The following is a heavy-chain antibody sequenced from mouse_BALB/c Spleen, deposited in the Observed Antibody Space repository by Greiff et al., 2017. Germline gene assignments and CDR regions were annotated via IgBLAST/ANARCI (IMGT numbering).Heavy chain of an antibody. V-gene: IGHV3-6*02. Sequence: EVQLQESGPGLVKPSQSLSLTCSVTGYSITSGYYWNWIRQFPGNKLEWMGYISYDGSNNYNPSLKNRISITRDTSKNQFFLKLNSVTTEDTATYYCASTTAFAYWGQGTLVTVSA. CDR3: ASTTAFAY. D-gene: IGHD1-2*01. CDR1: GYSITSGYY. J-gene: IGHJ3*01. CDR2: ISYDGSN.